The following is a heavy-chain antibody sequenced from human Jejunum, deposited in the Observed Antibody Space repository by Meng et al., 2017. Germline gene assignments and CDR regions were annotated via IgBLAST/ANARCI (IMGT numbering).Heavy chain of an antibody. J-gene: IGHJ4*02. D-gene: IGHD1-14*01. CDR2: IHPSGST. V-gene: IGHV4-34*01. CDR3: TRGTDRAKSGDY. Sequence: QEQLPQGGAGLLKPSETLSLTCAVYGGSFSGFYLSWICQPPGKGLEWIGEIHPSGSTDYNPSLKSRLTISLDTSKNQFSLSLNSATAADTGIYYCTRGTDRAKSGDYWGQGTLVTVSS. CDR1: GGSFSGFY.